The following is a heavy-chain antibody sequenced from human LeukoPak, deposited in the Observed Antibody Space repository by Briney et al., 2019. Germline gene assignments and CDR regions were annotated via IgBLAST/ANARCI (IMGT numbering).Heavy chain of an antibody. CDR3: ARDWGTAAATPYYFDR. V-gene: IGHV4-61*09. Sequence: SQTLSLTCTVSVGSISSGNYYYSWIRQSAGKGMEWIGNIYMSGSTRYNPSLMSRVAMSVDTSKNQFSLKISSATAADTAVYYGARDWGTAAATPYYFDRLGQGILVTVSS. J-gene: IGHJ4*02. D-gene: IGHD6-25*01. CDR1: VGSISSGNYY. CDR2: IYMSGST.